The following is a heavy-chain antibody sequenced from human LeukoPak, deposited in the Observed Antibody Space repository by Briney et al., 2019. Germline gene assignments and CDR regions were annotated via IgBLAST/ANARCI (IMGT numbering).Heavy chain of an antibody. D-gene: IGHD6-13*01. J-gene: IGHJ5*02. Sequence: SSETLSLTCAVYGGSFSGYYWSWIRQPPGKGLEWIGEINHSGSTNHNPSLKSRVTISVDTSKNQFSLKLSSVTAADTAVYYCARASEDSSSWYGVVGFDPWGQGTLVTVSS. CDR3: ARASEDSSSWYGVVGFDP. CDR2: INHSGST. V-gene: IGHV4-34*01. CDR1: GGSFSGYY.